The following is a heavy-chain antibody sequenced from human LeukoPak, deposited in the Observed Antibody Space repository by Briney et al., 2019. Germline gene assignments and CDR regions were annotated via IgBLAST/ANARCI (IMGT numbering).Heavy chain of an antibody. Sequence: GGSLRLSCAGSGFIFNSYAISWVRQAPGKGLVWVSHIHSDGSGTTYADSVKGRFTISRDNAKNTLFLQMNSLRADDTAVYYCARISYDSSGYYDYWGQGTQVTVSS. CDR1: GFIFNSYA. V-gene: IGHV3-74*01. CDR3: ARISYDSSGYYDY. D-gene: IGHD3-22*01. CDR2: IHSDGSGT. J-gene: IGHJ4*02.